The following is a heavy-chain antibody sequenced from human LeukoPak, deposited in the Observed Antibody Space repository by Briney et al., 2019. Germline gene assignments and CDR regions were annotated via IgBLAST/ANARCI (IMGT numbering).Heavy chain of an antibody. D-gene: IGHD3-22*01. CDR1: GYTFTSYY. CDR3: ARAKTYDNNGYSPELRY. V-gene: IGHV1-2*02. CDR2: SDPNSGAT. Sequence: GASVKVSCKTSGYTFTSYYIHWLRQAPGQGFDWRGGSDPNSGATKYEHFQGRVTMTCDTSIDTAYMELTRMTSDDPAVYYCARAKTYDNNGYSPELRYWGQGTLVTVSS. J-gene: IGHJ4*02.